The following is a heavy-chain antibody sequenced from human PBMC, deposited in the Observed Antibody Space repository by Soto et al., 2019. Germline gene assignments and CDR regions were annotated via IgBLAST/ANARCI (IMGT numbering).Heavy chain of an antibody. CDR2: ISPYSGNT. Sequence: QVQLVQSGAEVRKPGASVKVSCKASGYTFTSYAVSWVRQAPEQGLEWMGWISPYSGNTNYGQKVQGRVSLTTDTSTSTAYLELRNLRSDDTAVYYCARDTSQKIGYGLYDYWGQGTQVTVSS. CDR1: GYTFTSYA. J-gene: IGHJ4*02. D-gene: IGHD2-2*01. V-gene: IGHV1-18*01. CDR3: ARDTSQKIGYGLYDY.